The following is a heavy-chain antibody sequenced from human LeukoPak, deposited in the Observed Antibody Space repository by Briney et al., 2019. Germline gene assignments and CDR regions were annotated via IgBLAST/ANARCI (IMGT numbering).Heavy chain of an antibody. CDR2: IRYDGSNK. CDR1: GFTFSSYG. J-gene: IGHJ4*02. CDR3: AKDGYSSSWYLY. V-gene: IGHV3-30*02. D-gene: IGHD6-13*01. Sequence: SGGSLRLSCAASGFTFSSYGMHWVRQAPGKGLEWVAFIRYDGSNKYYADSVKGRFTISRDNSKNTLYLQMNSLRAEDTAVYYCAKDGYSSSWYLYWGQGTLVTVSS.